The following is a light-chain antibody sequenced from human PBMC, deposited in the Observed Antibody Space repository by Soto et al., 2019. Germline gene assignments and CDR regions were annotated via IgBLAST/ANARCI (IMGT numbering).Light chain of an antibody. CDR3: QQYNNWPPDRT. CDR1: QSVGSN. Sequence: EIVMTQSPATLSVSPGERATLSCRASQSVGSNLAWYQQKPCQAPRLLIYGASTRATGIPARFSGSGSGTEFTLTISSLQSADFAIYCCQQYNNWPPDRTFGQGTKVEIK. CDR2: GAS. V-gene: IGKV3-15*01. J-gene: IGKJ1*01.